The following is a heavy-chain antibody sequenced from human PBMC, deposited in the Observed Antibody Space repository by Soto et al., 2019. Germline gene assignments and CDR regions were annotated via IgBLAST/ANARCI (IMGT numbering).Heavy chain of an antibody. CDR3: ARTLIAVAGTFDY. J-gene: IGHJ4*02. CDR1: GFTFSSYG. Sequence: GGSLRLSCAASGFTFSSYGMHWVRQAPGKGLEWVAVIWYDGSNKYYADSVKGRFTISRDNSKNTLYLQMNSLRAEDTAVYYCARTLIAVAGTFDYWGQGTLVTVSS. V-gene: IGHV3-33*01. CDR2: IWYDGSNK. D-gene: IGHD6-19*01.